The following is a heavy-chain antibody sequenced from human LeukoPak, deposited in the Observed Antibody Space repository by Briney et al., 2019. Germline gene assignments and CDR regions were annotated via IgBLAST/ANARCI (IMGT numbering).Heavy chain of an antibody. D-gene: IGHD6-19*01. CDR2: ISGSGSPT. CDR1: GFTFTNYA. V-gene: IGHV3-23*01. J-gene: IGHJ3*02. CDR3: AKGATYSSGVGDAFDI. Sequence: PGGSLRLSCAASGFTFTNYAMSCVRQAPGKGLEWVSFISGSGSPTYYADSVKGRFTISRDNSKNTLYLQMNSLRAEDTAVYYCAKGATYSSGVGDAFDIWGQGTMVTVSS.